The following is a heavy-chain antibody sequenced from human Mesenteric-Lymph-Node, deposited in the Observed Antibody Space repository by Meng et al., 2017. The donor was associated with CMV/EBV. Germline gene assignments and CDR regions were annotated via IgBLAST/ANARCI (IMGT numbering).Heavy chain of an antibody. CDR2: INHSGST. CDR1: GGSFSGYY. J-gene: IGHJ4*02. Sequence: VYGGSFSGYYCRWIRQPPGKGLEWIGEINHSGSTNCHPSLKSRVTISVDTSKNQFSLKLSSVTAADTAVYYCARNLIYDDTGYFDYWGQGTLVTVSS. D-gene: IGHD3-3*01. CDR3: ARNLIYDDTGYFDY. V-gene: IGHV4-34*01.